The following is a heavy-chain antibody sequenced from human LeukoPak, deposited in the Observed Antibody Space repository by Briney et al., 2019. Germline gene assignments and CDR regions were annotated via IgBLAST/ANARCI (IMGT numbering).Heavy chain of an antibody. J-gene: IGHJ4*02. D-gene: IGHD7-27*01. CDR2: ITGRGGST. CDR1: GFTSSSHA. Sequence: GGSLRLSCAASGFTSSSHAMTWVRQAPGKGLEWVSSITGRGGSTYYADSVKGRFTISRDNSKNTVYLQMNSLRAEDTAVYYCAARNGGPYYFDYWGRGTLVTVSS. CDR3: AARNGGPYYFDY. V-gene: IGHV3-23*01.